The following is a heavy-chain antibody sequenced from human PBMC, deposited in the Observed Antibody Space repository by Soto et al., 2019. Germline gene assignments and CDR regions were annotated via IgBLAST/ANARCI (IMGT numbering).Heavy chain of an antibody. CDR2: IKGEGDGGTT. CDR3: TTGLSNGYYNFDY. Sequence: GGSLRLSCAASGFTFSNALMSWVRQAQGKGLEWVGRIKGEGDGGTTDYAAPVKGRIIISRDHSKDTLYLQMNSLKTEDTAVYYCTTGLSNGYYNFDYWGQGTPVTV. D-gene: IGHD3-22*01. V-gene: IGHV3-15*01. CDR1: GFTFSNAL. J-gene: IGHJ4*02.